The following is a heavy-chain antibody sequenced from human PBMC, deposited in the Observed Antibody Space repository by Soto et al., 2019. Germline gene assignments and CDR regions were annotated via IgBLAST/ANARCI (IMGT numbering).Heavy chain of an antibody. V-gene: IGHV3-66*01. J-gene: IGHJ3*02. CDR3: ARGSTLVSLTGRRDAFDM. CDR2: VFRGGDT. CDR1: GFAVSGNY. D-gene: IGHD2-8*02. Sequence: EVQMVESGGGLVEPGGSLRLSCVASGFAVSGNYMSWLRQAPGKGLEWVSVVFRGGDTQYADSVDGRFIISRDRSKNTVYLQMNSLKAEDTALYYCARGSTLVSLTGRRDAFDMWGQGTMVAVAS.